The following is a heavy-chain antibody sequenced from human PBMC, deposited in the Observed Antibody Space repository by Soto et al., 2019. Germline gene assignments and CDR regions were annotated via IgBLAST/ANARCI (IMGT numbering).Heavy chain of an antibody. V-gene: IGHV3-33*01. CDR2: IWYDGGKK. J-gene: IGHJ3*01. Sequence: QEQLVESGGSVVQPGRSRRIYCVASGFTFSRKGMHWVRQAPGKGLEWVAMIWYDGGKKFSGDSVKGRFTISRDNSKNTLFLQMDILRAEDTAVYYCARDGLDSAFDLWGQGTMVTVSS. D-gene: IGHD2-15*01. CDR1: GFTFSRKG. CDR3: ARDGLDSAFDL.